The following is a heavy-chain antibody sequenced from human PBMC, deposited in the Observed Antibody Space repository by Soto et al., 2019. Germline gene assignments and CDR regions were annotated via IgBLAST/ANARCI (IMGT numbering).Heavy chain of an antibody. D-gene: IGHD2-21*02. CDR1: GGSISSGGYY. CDR3: ARVCGGDCHYGMDV. Sequence: QVQLQESGPGLVKPSQTLSLTCTVSGGSISSGGYYWSWIRQHPGKGLEWIGYIYYSGSTYYNPSLKSGVTISVDTSKNQSSLKLSSVTAADTAVYYCARVCGGDCHYGMDVWGQGTTVTVSS. CDR2: IYYSGST. V-gene: IGHV4-31*03. J-gene: IGHJ6*02.